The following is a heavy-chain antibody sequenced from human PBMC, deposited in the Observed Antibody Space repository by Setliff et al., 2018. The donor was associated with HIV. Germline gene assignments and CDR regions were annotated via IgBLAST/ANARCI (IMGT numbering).Heavy chain of an antibody. D-gene: IGHD3-16*02. CDR1: GYIFLGYD. CDR3: VRDGIIRTTRVFDY. CDR2: IDVNKGNT. J-gene: IGHJ4*02. Sequence: ASVKVSCKASGYIFLGYDISWVRQAPGQGLEWMGWIDVNKGNTNYAEKFQGRVTLTTDTSTNTAYMEVRSLTSGDTAVYYCVRDGIIRTTRVFDYWGQGTLVTVSS. V-gene: IGHV1-18*04.